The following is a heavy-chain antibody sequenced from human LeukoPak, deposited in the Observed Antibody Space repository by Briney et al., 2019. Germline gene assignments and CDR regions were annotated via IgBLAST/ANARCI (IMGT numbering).Heavy chain of an antibody. CDR3: AKDQFSSSWNGGDY. CDR2: ISGSGGST. V-gene: IGHV3-23*01. D-gene: IGHD6-13*01. J-gene: IGHJ4*02. CDR1: GFTFSSYA. Sequence: GGSLRLSCAASGFTFSSYAMSWVRQAPGKGLEWVSAISGSGGSTYYADSVKGRFPISRDNSKNTLYLQMNSLRAEDTAVYYCAKDQFSSSWNGGDYWGQGTLVTVSS.